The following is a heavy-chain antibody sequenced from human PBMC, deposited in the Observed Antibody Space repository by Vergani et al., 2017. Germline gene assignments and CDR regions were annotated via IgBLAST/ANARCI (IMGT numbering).Heavy chain of an antibody. CDR1: GFTFDDYA. Sequence: EVQLVESGGGLVQPGRFLRLSCAASGFTFDDYAMHWVRQAPGKGLEWVSGISWNSGSIGYADSVKGRFTISRDNAKNSLYLQMNSLRAEDTALYYCAKDWEPAATTGWYFDLWGRGTLVTVSS. CDR3: AKDWEPAATTGWYFDL. D-gene: IGHD2-2*01. CDR2: ISWNSGSI. V-gene: IGHV3-9*01. J-gene: IGHJ2*01.